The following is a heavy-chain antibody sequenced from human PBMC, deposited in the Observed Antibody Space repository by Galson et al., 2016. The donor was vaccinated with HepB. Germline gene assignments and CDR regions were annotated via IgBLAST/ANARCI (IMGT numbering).Heavy chain of an antibody. V-gene: IGHV4-31*03. CDR2: IYYSGST. J-gene: IGHJ4*02. D-gene: IGHD1/OR15-1a*01. Sequence: TLSLTCTVSGGSISSGGYYWSWIRQHPGKGLEWIAFIYYSGSTYYNPSLKSRLTISMESSKNQFSLKLTSVTAADTAVYYCARFLIAKTGTTKPNTFDYWGQGTLVTVSS. CDR3: ARFLIAKTGTTKPNTFDY. CDR1: GGSISSGGYY.